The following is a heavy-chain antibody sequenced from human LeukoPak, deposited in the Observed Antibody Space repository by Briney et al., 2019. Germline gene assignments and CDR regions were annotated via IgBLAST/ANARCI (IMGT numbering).Heavy chain of an antibody. J-gene: IGHJ6*02. Sequence: PSETLSLTCTVSGGSISSSNYYWGWIRQPPGKGLEWIGSIYFSGSTYYNPSLKSRVTISVDTSKNQFSLKLSSVTAADTAVYYCARRPNIMDVWGQGTTVTVSS. CDR1: GGSISSSNYY. V-gene: IGHV4-39*01. CDR3: ARRPNIMDV. D-gene: IGHD4/OR15-4a*01. CDR2: IYFSGST.